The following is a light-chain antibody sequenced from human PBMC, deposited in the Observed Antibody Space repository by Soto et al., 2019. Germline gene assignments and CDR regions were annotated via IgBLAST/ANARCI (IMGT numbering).Light chain of an antibody. Sequence: QSVLTQPASVSGSPGQSITISCTGTSSDVGGYNLVSWYQQHPGKAPKLMIYEVSKRPSGVSNRFSGSKSGNTASLTISGLPAEDEADYYCCSYAGSSTLVVFGGGTKVTVL. CDR1: SSDVGGYNL. CDR3: CSYAGSSTLVV. J-gene: IGLJ2*01. CDR2: EVS. V-gene: IGLV2-23*02.